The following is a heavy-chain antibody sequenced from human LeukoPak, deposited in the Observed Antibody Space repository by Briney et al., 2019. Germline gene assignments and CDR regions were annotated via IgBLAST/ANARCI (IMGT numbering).Heavy chain of an antibody. D-gene: IGHD2-2*01. CDR1: GFTFGSYS. Sequence: GGSLRLSCAASGFTFGSYSMNWVRQAPGKGLEWVSSISSSSSYIYYADSVKGRFTISRDNAKNSLYLQMNSLRAEDTAVYYCARDSSLDFDYWGQGTLVTVSS. CDR2: ISSSSSYI. CDR3: ARDSSLDFDY. V-gene: IGHV3-21*01. J-gene: IGHJ4*02.